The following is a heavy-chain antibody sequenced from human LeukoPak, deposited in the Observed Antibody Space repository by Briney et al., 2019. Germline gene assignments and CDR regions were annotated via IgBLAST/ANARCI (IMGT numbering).Heavy chain of an antibody. CDR1: GFTFSSYA. V-gene: IGHV3-30-3*01. J-gene: IGHJ4*02. Sequence: GGSLRPSCAASGFTFSSYAMHWVRQAPGKGLEWVAVISYDGSNKYYADSVKGRFTISRDNSKNTLYLQMNSLRAEDTAVYYCARDLTYYYDSSGYPDYWGQGTLITVSS. D-gene: IGHD3-22*01. CDR2: ISYDGSNK. CDR3: ARDLTYYYDSSGYPDY.